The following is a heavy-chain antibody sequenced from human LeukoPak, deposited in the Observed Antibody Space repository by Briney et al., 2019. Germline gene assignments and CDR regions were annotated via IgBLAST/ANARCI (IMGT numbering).Heavy chain of an antibody. CDR1: GFTFSSYA. J-gene: IGHJ4*02. CDR3: ATGIGYGDYGYFDY. V-gene: IGHV3-30-3*01. CDR2: ISYDGSNK. Sequence: GGSLRLSCAASGFTFSSYAMHWVRQAPGKGLEWVAVISYDGSNKYYADSVKGRFTISRDNSKNTLYLQMNSLRAEDTAVYYCATGIGYGDYGYFDYWGQGTLVTVSS. D-gene: IGHD4-17*01.